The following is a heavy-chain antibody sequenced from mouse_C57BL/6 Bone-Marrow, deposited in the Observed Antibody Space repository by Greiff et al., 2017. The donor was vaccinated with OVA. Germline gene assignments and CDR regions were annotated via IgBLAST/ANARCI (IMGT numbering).Heavy chain of an antibody. CDR1: GYTFTSYW. V-gene: IGHV1-64*01. Sequence: QVQLKESGAELVKPGASVKLSCKASGYTFTSYWMHWVKQRPGQGLGWIGMIHPNSGSTNYNEKFKSKATLTVDKSSSTAYMQLSSLTSEDSAVYYCAPTGLYYAMDYWGQGTSVTVSS. CDR3: APTGLYYAMDY. J-gene: IGHJ4*01. CDR2: IHPNSGST. D-gene: IGHD4-1*02.